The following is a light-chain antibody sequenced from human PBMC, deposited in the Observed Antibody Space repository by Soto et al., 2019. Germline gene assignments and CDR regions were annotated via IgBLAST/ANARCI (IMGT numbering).Light chain of an antibody. CDR3: QQYDITPWT. Sequence: DIVMTQSPDSLAVSLGERAAINCKSSQSVLYSSKNKNCLAWYQQKPGQPPKLLIYWASTRESGVPDRFSGSGSGTDFTLTISSLQAEDVAVYYCQQYDITPWTFGQGTKVEIK. CDR1: QSVLYSSKNKNC. J-gene: IGKJ1*01. V-gene: IGKV4-1*01. CDR2: WAS.